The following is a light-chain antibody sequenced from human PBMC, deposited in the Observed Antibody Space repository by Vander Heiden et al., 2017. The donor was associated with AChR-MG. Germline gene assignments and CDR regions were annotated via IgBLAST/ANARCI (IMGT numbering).Light chain of an antibody. CDR1: QSISSY. CDR2: KAT. V-gene: IGKV1-5*03. CDR3: RQDNIESR. Sequence: DIQMTPYPSTLSASVGDRVPIPCRASQSISSYLAWHQQKPGNAPRLLIYKATSLENGVPSRFSGSGSGTEFTLTISSLQHDDFATYYVRQDNIESRFRHGAKVKIK. J-gene: IGKJ1*01.